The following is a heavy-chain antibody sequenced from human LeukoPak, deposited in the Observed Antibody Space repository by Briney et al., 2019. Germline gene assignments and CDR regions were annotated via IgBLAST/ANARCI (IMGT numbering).Heavy chain of an antibody. CDR1: GGSISSGGYY. V-gene: IGHV4-39*07. CDR2: ISHSGST. J-gene: IGHJ2*01. CDR3: ARGQRWLLNFGYFDL. Sequence: SETLSLTCTVSGGSISSGGYYWNWIRQPPGKGLEWIGEISHSGSTNYNPSLKSRVTISVDTSKNQFSLKLSSVTAADTAVYYCARGQRWLLNFGYFDLWGRGTLVIVSS. D-gene: IGHD5-24*01.